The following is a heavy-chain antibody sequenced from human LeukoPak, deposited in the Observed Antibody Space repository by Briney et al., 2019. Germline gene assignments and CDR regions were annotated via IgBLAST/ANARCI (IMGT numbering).Heavy chain of an antibody. Sequence: LSLTCTVSGGSIQRNTYYWAWVRQAPGKGLEWVSYISSSGSTIYYADSVKGRFTISRDNAKNSLYLQMNSLRAEDTAVYYCAELGITMVGGVWGKGTTVTISS. CDR2: ISSSGSTI. J-gene: IGHJ6*04. CDR3: AELGITMVGGV. V-gene: IGHV3-48*03. D-gene: IGHD3-10*02. CDR1: GGSIQRNTYY.